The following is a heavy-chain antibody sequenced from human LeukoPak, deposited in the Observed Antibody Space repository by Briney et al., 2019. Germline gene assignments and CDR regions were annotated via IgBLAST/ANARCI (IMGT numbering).Heavy chain of an antibody. CDR1: GGSISTYY. CDR3: ARRVAVGNYFDP. Sequence: SETLSLTCTFSGGSISTYYWSWIRRPPGKGLEWIGYIYYTGGTNYNPSLKSRVTISLNTSKNQFSLRLRSVTAADTAVYYCARRVAVGNYFDPWGQGTQVTVSS. D-gene: IGHD4-11*01. CDR2: IYYTGGT. V-gene: IGHV4-59*08. J-gene: IGHJ5*02.